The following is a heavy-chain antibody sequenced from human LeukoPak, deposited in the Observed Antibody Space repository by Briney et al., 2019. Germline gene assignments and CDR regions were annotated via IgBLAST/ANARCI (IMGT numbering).Heavy chain of an antibody. J-gene: IGHJ5*02. CDR3: ARDRYGSANWFDP. V-gene: IGHV3-33*08. CDR1: GFTFSSYG. CDR2: IWYDGSNK. Sequence: GRSLRLSCAASGFTFSSYGMHWVRQAPGKGLEWVAVIWYDGSNKYYADSVKGRFTISRDNSKNTLYLQMNSLRAEDTAVYYCARDRYGSANWFDPWARGPWSPSPQ. D-gene: IGHD3-10*01.